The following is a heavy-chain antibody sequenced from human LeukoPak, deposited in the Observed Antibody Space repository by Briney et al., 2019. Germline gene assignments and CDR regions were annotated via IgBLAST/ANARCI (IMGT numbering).Heavy chain of an antibody. CDR3: AREGYYGSGSYAIDY. Sequence: ASVKVSCKASRYTFTGYYMNWVRQAPGLGLEWMGWINPNSGGTNYAQKFQGRVTMTRDTSISTAYMELSRLRSDDTAVYYCAREGYYGSGSYAIDYWGQGTLVTVSS. V-gene: IGHV1-2*02. CDR1: RYTFTGYY. J-gene: IGHJ4*02. CDR2: INPNSGGT. D-gene: IGHD3-10*01.